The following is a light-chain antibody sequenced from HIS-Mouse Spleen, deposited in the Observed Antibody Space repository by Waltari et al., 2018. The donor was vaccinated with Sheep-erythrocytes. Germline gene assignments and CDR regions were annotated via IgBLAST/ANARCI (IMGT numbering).Light chain of an antibody. CDR1: QSVLYISNNKNY. CDR2: WAS. V-gene: IGKV4-1*01. J-gene: IGKJ4*01. Sequence: DIVMTQSPDSLAVSLGERANLNCKSSQSVLYISNNKNYLAWYQQKPGQPPKLLIYWASTRESGVPDRFSGSGSGTDFTLTISSLQAEDVAVYYCQQYYSTLLTFGGGTKVEIK. CDR3: QQYYSTLLT.